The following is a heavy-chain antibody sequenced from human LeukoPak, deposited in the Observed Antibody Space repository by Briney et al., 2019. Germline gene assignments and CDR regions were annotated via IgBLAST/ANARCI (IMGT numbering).Heavy chain of an antibody. D-gene: IGHD3-22*01. CDR2: INTNTGNP. Sequence: GASVKVSCKASGYTFTSYAMNWVRQAPGQGLEWMGWINTNTGNPTYAQGFTGRFVFSLDTSVSTAYLQISSLKAEDTAVYYCARDHSPQWLLLPNYFDYWGQGTLVTVSS. V-gene: IGHV7-4-1*02. J-gene: IGHJ4*02. CDR1: GYTFTSYA. CDR3: ARDHSPQWLLLPNYFDY.